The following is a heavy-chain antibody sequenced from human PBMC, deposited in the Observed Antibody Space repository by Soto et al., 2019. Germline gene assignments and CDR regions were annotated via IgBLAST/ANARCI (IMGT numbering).Heavy chain of an antibody. J-gene: IGHJ5*02. CDR1: GYTFTSYG. CDR3: ARGEAAMSGHWFDP. CDR2: ISAFTGNT. Sequence: ASVKVSCKAAGYTFTSYGLSWVLQAPGQGLQGMGWISAFTGNTNYAQKLQGRVTMTTDRSTSTAYMELRNLRSDDTAVYYCARGEAAMSGHWFDPWGQGTLVTVSS. V-gene: IGHV1-18*01. D-gene: IGHD2-2*01.